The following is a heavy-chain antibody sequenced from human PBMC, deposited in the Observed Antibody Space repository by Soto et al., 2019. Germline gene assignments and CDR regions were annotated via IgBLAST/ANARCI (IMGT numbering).Heavy chain of an antibody. CDR2: ISGSGDST. CDR1: GFTFSSYV. V-gene: IGHV3-23*01. D-gene: IGHD6-25*01. CDR3: ARWGGFNAGFDY. Sequence: GGSLRLSCAASGFTFSSYVMSWVRQAPGKGLEWVSTISGSGDSTYSADSVKGRFTISRDNSKNTLYVQMNSLRVEDTAVYYCARWGGFNAGFDYWGQGTLVTVSS. J-gene: IGHJ4*02.